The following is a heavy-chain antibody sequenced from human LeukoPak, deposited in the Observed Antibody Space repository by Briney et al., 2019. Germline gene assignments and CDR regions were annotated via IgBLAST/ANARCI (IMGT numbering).Heavy chain of an antibody. CDR1: DFIFSSYS. V-gene: IGHV3-48*04. D-gene: IGHD3-10*01. CDR2: ISSTGSSI. Sequence: GGSLRLSCAASDFIFSSYSMNWVRQAPGKGLQWTSYISSTGSSIYYADSVKGRFTISRDNAKNSLYLQMYSLRAEDTAMYYCARGLFGELLWGRYGLDVWGQGTTVTVSS. J-gene: IGHJ6*02. CDR3: ARGLFGELLWGRYGLDV.